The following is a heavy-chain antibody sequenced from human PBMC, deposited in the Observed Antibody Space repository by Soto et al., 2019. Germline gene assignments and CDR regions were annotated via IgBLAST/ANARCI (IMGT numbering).Heavy chain of an antibody. V-gene: IGHV3-30*18. Sequence: QVQLVESGGGVVQPGRSLRLSCAASGFTFSSYGMHWVRQAPGKGLEWVAVISYDGSNKYYADSVKGRFTISRDNSKNTLYQQMNSLRAEDTAVYYCAKGAVAGPFDYWGQGTLVTVSS. J-gene: IGHJ4*02. CDR2: ISYDGSNK. D-gene: IGHD6-19*01. CDR3: AKGAVAGPFDY. CDR1: GFTFSSYG.